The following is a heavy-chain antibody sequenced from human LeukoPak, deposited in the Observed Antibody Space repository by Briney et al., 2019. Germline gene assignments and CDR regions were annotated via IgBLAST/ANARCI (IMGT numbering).Heavy chain of an antibody. CDR1: GFTFSSYG. CDR2: IWYDGSNK. V-gene: IGHV3-33*01. D-gene: IGHD3-10*01. J-gene: IGHJ5*02. CDR3: ARDLHGSGSNWFDP. Sequence: PGRSLRLSCAASGFTFSSYGMHWVRQAPGKGLEWVAVIWYDGSNKYYADSVKGRFTISRDNSKNTLYLQMNSLRVEDTAVYYCARDLHGSGSNWFDPWGQGTLVTVSS.